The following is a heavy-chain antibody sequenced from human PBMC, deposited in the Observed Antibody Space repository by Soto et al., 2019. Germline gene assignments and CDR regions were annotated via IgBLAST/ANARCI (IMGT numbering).Heavy chain of an antibody. CDR1: GFTFSSYA. CDR2: ISGTGTTT. Sequence: PGGSLRLSCAASGFTFSSYAMTWVRQAPGKGLEWVSTISGTGTTTYYADSVKGRFTISRDNSENTLYLQMNSLGTEDTAVYYCVKAVYLLDFDYWGQGTLVTVSS. CDR3: VKAVYLLDFDY. J-gene: IGHJ4*02. D-gene: IGHD2-8*01. V-gene: IGHV3-23*01.